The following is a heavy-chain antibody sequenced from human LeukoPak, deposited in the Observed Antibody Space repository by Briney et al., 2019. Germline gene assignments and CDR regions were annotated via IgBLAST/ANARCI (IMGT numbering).Heavy chain of an antibody. D-gene: IGHD1-26*01. Sequence: ASVKVSCKASGYTFTGYYMHWVRQAPGQGLEWMGWINPNSGGTNYAQKFQGRVTMTRDTSISTAYMELSRLRSDDTAVYYCARDNEVQILVGATAGGDYWGQGTLVTVSS. J-gene: IGHJ4*02. CDR1: GYTFTGYY. CDR2: INPNSGGT. V-gene: IGHV1-2*02. CDR3: ARDNEVQILVGATAGGDY.